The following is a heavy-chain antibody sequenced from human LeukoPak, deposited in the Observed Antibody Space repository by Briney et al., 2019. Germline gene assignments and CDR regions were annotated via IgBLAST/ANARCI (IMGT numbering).Heavy chain of an antibody. Sequence: PGGSLRLSCAASGFAVNSNYMSWVRQTPGKGLEWISVIYSGGSTYYADSVKGRFTISRDNSKNTLYLQMNSLRAEDTAVYYCAREAADCSGGSCLGAFDIWGQGTMVTVSS. CDR3: AREAADCSGGSCLGAFDI. V-gene: IGHV3-66*01. J-gene: IGHJ3*02. D-gene: IGHD2-15*01. CDR2: IYSGGST. CDR1: GFAVNSNY.